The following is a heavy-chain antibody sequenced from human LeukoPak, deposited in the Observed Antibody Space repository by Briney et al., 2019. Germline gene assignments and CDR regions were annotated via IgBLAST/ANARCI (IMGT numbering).Heavy chain of an antibody. CDR1: GFTFSSYG. CDR2: ISYDGSNK. D-gene: IGHD3-22*01. V-gene: IGHV3-30*18. CDR3: AEEIRDHTVVVVIIDYGMDV. Sequence: PGRSLRLSCAASGFTFSSYGMHWVRQAPGKGLEWVAVISYDGSNKYYADSVKGRFTISRDNSKNTLYLQMNSLRAEDTAVYYCAEEIRDHTVVVVIIDYGMDVWGQGTTVTVSS. J-gene: IGHJ6*02.